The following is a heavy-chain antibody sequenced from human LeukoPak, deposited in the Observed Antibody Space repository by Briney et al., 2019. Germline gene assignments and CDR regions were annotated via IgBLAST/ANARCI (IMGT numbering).Heavy chain of an antibody. V-gene: IGHV3-48*02. Sequence: GGSLRLSCAASGFTFRSYSMDWVRQAPGEGLGWVSHISSGSNSINYADSVKGRFTISRDNAKNSLLLQMNSLRDEDTAVYYCARGPSNRHFDYWGQGTLVTVSS. CDR3: ARGPSNRHFDY. CDR1: GFTFRSYS. J-gene: IGHJ4*02. CDR2: ISSGSNSI. D-gene: IGHD2/OR15-2a*01.